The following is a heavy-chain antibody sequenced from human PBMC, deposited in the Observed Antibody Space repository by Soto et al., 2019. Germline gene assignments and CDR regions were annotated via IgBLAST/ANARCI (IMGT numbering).Heavy chain of an antibody. CDR1: GGSISSGDYY. D-gene: IGHD3-9*01. J-gene: IGHJ5*02. V-gene: IGHV4-30-4*01. Sequence: SETLSLTCTVSGGSISSGDYYWSWIRQPPGKGLEWIGYIYYSGSTYYNPSLKSRVTISVDTSKNQFSLKLSSVTAADTAVYYCARMYYDILTGYYKLNWFDPWGQGTLVTVSS. CDR3: ARMYYDILTGYYKLNWFDP. CDR2: IYYSGST.